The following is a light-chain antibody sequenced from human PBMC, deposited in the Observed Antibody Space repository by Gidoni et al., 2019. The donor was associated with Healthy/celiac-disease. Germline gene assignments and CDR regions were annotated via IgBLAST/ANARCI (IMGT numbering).Light chain of an antibody. Sequence: EIVLTQSPATLSLSPGERATLSSRASQIVSSYLAWYQQKPGQAPRLLIYDASNMATGIPARFSGSGSGTDFTLTISSLGPEDFAVYYCQQRSNWSWTFGQXTKVEIK. CDR2: DAS. CDR1: QIVSSY. J-gene: IGKJ1*01. V-gene: IGKV3-11*01. CDR3: QQRSNWSWT.